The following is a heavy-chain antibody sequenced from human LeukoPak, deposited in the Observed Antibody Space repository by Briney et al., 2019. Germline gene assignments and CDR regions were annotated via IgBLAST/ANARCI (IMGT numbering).Heavy chain of an antibody. CDR3: ARDWWTWFGELSYGMDV. J-gene: IGHJ6*02. D-gene: IGHD3-10*01. CDR2: INHSGST. Sequence: SETLSLTCAVYGGSFSGYYWSWIRQPPGKGLEWIGEINHSGSTNYNPSLKSRATISVDTSKNQFSLKLSSVTAADTAVYYCARDWWTWFGELSYGMDVWGQGTTVTVSS. CDR1: GGSFSGYY. V-gene: IGHV4-34*01.